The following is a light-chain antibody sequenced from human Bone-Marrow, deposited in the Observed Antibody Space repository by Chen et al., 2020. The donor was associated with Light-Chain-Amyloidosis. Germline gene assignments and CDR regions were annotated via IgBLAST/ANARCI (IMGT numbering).Light chain of an antibody. Sequence: DVVMTQSPLSLPVTVGQPAAISCRSSQSLVHSDGNIYLNCLQQRPGQSPRRLIYKVSNRDSGIPDRFSGSGSDTDFTLRISRVEAEDVAIYYCMQGSHWLHTFGQGTKIEIK. V-gene: IGKV2-30*02. CDR1: QSLVHSDGNIY. CDR3: MQGSHWLHT. J-gene: IGKJ2*01. CDR2: KVS.